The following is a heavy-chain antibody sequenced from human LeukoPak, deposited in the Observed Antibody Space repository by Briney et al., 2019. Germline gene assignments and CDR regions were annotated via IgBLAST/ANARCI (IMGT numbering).Heavy chain of an antibody. D-gene: IGHD7-27*01. CDR3: ARAWGRVNAIEN. CDR2: ISSSSSYT. V-gene: IGHV3-11*03. Sequence: PGGSLRLSCAASGFTFSDYYMTWIRQTPGKGLEWVSYISSSSSYTNYADSVKGRLTISRDNAKNSLYLQMNSLRVEDTAVYYCARAWGRVNAIENWGQGTLVTVPS. CDR1: GFTFSDYY. J-gene: IGHJ4*02.